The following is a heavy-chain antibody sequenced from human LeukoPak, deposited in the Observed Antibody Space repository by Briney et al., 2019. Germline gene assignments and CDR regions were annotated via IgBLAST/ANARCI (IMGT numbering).Heavy chain of an antibody. V-gene: IGHV1-8*01. CDR3: ATPDYYGSGRLYDYYYNMDV. J-gene: IGHJ6*02. CDR1: GYTFTSYD. D-gene: IGHD3-10*01. CDR2: MNPNSGNT. Sequence: GASVKVSCKASGYTFTSYDIYWVRQATGQGLERMGWMNPNSGNTGYAQKFQGRVTMTRNTSISTAHMELSSLRSEDTAVYYCATPDYYGSGRLYDYYYNMDVWGQGTTVTVSS.